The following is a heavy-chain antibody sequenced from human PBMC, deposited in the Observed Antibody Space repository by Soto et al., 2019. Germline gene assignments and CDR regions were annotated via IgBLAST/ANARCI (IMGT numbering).Heavy chain of an antibody. CDR3: AREEGAYCTNGVCYRAFDI. CDR2: TYYRSKWYN. V-gene: IGHV6-1*01. D-gene: IGHD2-8*01. J-gene: IGHJ3*02. Sequence: QTLSLTCAISGDSVSSNSAAWNWIRQSPSRGLEWLGRTYYRSKWYNDYAVSVKSRITINPDTSKNQFSLQLNSVTPEDTAVYYCAREEGAYCTNGVCYRAFDIWGQGTMVTV. CDR1: GDSVSSNSAA.